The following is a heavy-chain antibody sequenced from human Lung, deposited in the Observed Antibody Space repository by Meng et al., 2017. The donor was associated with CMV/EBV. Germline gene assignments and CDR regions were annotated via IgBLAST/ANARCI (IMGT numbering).Heavy chain of an antibody. CDR2: AANKANSYTT. CDR1: GFIFSDHY. CDR3: IRGHSGIHIYAFDI. D-gene: IGHD1-26*01. V-gene: IGHV3-72*01. Sequence: SCAGSGFIFSDHYIDWVRQAPGKGLEWVGRAANKANSYTTAYAASVKGRFTFSRDDSENSLYLQMNSLRSEDTAVYYCIRGHSGIHIYAFDIWGQGXLVTVSS. J-gene: IGHJ3*02.